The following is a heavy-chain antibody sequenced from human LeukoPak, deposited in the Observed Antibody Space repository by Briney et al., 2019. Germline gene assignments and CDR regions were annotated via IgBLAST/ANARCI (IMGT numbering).Heavy chain of an antibody. CDR2: ISAYNGNT. Sequence: ASVKVSCKASGYTFTSYGISWVRQAPGQGLEWMGWISAYNGNTKYAQKFQARVTLTTDTSTSTAYMELRSLRSDDTAVYYCARDRSSDSSSWYGWALFDYWGQGTLVTVSS. CDR1: GYTFTSYG. V-gene: IGHV1-18*01. CDR3: ARDRSSDSSSWYGWALFDY. J-gene: IGHJ4*02. D-gene: IGHD6-13*01.